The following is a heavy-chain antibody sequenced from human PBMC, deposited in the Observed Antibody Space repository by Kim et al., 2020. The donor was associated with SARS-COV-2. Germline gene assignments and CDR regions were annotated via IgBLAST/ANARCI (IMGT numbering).Heavy chain of an antibody. CDR1: GFTFSSYA. D-gene: IGHD3-16*01. Sequence: GGSLRLSCAASGFTFSSYAMHWVRQAPGKGLEWVAVISYDGSNKYYADSVKGRFTISRDNSKNTLYLQMNSLRAEDTAVYYCARGNMKWDVWGQGTTVTV. V-gene: IGHV3-30*04. J-gene: IGHJ6*02. CDR3: ARGNMKWDV. CDR2: ISYDGSNK.